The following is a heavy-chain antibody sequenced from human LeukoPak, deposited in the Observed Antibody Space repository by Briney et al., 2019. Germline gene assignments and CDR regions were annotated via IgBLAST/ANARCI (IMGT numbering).Heavy chain of an antibody. V-gene: IGHV3-21*01. CDR1: GSFSDHY. CDR2: ISSSSSYI. J-gene: IGHJ4*02. D-gene: IGHD1-26*01. CDR3: AMEGYSGNYPAY. Sequence: NPGGSLRLSCVASGSFSDHYMDWVRQAPGKGLEWVSSISSSSSYIYYADSVKGRFTISRDNAKNSLYLQMNSLRAEDTAVYYCAMEGYSGNYPAYWGQGTLVTVSS.